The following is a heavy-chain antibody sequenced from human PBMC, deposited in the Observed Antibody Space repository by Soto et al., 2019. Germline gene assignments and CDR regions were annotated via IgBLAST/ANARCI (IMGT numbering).Heavy chain of an antibody. CDR2: ISGSGGST. CDR3: AIAPLHYFWSGPFDY. Sequence: EVQLLESGGGLVQTGGSLRLSCAASGFTFSSYAMSWVRQAPGKGLEWVSAISGSGGSTYYADSVKGRFTISRDNSKNTLYLQMNSLRAEDTAVYYCAIAPLHYFWSGPFDYCGQGALVTVSS. V-gene: IGHV3-23*01. J-gene: IGHJ4*02. D-gene: IGHD3-3*01. CDR1: GFTFSSYA.